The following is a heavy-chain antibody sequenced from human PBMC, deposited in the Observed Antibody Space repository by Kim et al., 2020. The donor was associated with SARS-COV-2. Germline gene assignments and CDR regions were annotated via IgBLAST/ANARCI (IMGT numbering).Heavy chain of an antibody. CDR1: GFTFDGYA. V-gene: IGHV3-9*01. J-gene: IGHJ4*02. Sequence: GGSLRLSCAASGFTFDGYAMHWVRQAPGKGLEWVQGICWNRGSIGYADSVKGRFTISRDNAKNSLYLQMNSLRAEDTALYYCAKDMEGGYSYGFDYFDYWGQGTLVTVSA. CDR3: AKDMEGGYSYGFDYFDY. D-gene: IGHD5-18*01. CDR2: ICWNRGSI.